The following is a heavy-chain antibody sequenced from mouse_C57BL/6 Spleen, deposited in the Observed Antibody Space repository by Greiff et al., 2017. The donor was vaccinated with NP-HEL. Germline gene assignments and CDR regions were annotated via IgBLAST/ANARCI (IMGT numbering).Heavy chain of an antibody. D-gene: IGHD1-1*01. V-gene: IGHV3-6*01. CDR2: ISYDGSN. J-gene: IGHJ2*01. Sequence: VQLKESGPGLVKPSQSLSLTCSVTGYSITSGYYWNWIRQFPGNKLEWMGYISYDGSNNYNPSLKNRISITRDTSKNQFFLKLNSVTTEDTATYYCAREGYYGSSHFDYWGQGTTLTVSS. CDR1: GYSITSGYY. CDR3: AREGYYGSSHFDY.